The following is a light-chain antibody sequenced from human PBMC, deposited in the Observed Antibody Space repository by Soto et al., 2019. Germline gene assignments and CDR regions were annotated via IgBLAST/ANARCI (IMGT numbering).Light chain of an antibody. CDR3: QQYNTYWT. V-gene: IGKV1-5*03. J-gene: IGKJ1*01. Sequence: DIQMTQSPSTLSASVGDRVTITCRASQNINSWLAWYQQKPGKAPKLLIYKASNLESGVPSRFSGSGSGTECPLTISSLQPDDFATYYCQQYNTYWTFGQGTKVEIK. CDR2: KAS. CDR1: QNINSW.